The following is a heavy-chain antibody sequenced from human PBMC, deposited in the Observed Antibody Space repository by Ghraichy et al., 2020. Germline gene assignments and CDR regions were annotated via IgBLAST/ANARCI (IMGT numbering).Heavy chain of an antibody. Sequence: ASVKVSCKASGYSFTRNALHWVRQAPGQRPEWMGWINAGNGHTQVSDNFQGRVSITRDTSATTVYMELTGLRSEDACVYFCARAIAVPGTFWFDPWGQGAQVTVSS. CDR3: ARAIAVPGTFWFDP. CDR2: INAGNGHT. D-gene: IGHD6-19*01. CDR1: GYSFTRNA. J-gene: IGHJ5*02. V-gene: IGHV1-3*01.